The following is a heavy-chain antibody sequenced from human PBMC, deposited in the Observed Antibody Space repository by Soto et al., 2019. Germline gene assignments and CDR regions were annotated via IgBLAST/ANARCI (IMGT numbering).Heavy chain of an antibody. CDR2: INPTTNRA. J-gene: IGHJ6*02. CDR3: AREALHYYNGMDV. Sequence: EASVKVSCKASGYTFTSFHMHWVRQAPGQGLEWLGVINPTTNRATYSQKFQGRVTMTRDTSTSTVYMELNSLRSEDTAVYYCAREALHYYNGMDVWGQGTPVTVSS. V-gene: IGHV1-46*01. CDR1: GYTFTSFH.